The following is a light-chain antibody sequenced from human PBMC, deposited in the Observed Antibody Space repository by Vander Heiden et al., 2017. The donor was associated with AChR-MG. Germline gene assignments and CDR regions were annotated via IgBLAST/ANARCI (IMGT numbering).Light chain of an antibody. CDR3: SSYRNNNTLV. V-gene: IGLV2-14*01. Sequence: QSALTQPASVSGSPGQSITISCSGTKDDIGAYNYVSWYQQNAGKAPKLVIFDVTKRPSGVSNRFSGSKSGNTASLTISGLQAVDEADYFCSSYRNNNTLVFAGGTKVTVL. CDR1: KDDIGAYNY. CDR2: DVT. J-gene: IGLJ3*02.